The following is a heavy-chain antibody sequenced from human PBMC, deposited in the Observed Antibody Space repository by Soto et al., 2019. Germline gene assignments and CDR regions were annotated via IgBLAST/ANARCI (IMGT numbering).Heavy chain of an antibody. V-gene: IGHV4-4*02. CDR1: SDSITNNNW. J-gene: IGHJ4*02. Sequence: QVQLQESGPGLVKPSGTLSLTCVVSSDSITNNNWWRWIRQPPGKGLEWIGEVAPSGTTNYNPSLKGRVTVSVDMPKNQFSLNLNSVTAADTAVYYCARRPSGPGANCLLNYFDYWGQGTLVTVSS. CDR3: ARRPSGPGANCLLNYFDY. CDR2: VAPSGTT. D-gene: IGHD2-15*01.